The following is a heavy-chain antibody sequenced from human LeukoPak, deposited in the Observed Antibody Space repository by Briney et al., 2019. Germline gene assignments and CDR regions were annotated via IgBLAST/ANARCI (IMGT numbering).Heavy chain of an antibody. CDR2: INPNSGGT. CDR1: GYTFSGYY. D-gene: IGHD2-21*02. Sequence: ASVKVSCTASGYTFSGYYMHRVRQAPGQGLEWMGWINPNSGGTNYAQKFQGRVTMTRDTSISTAYMELSRLRSDDTAVYYCALLAYCGGDCSSWFDPWGQGTLVTVSS. V-gene: IGHV1-2*02. CDR3: ALLAYCGGDCSSWFDP. J-gene: IGHJ5*02.